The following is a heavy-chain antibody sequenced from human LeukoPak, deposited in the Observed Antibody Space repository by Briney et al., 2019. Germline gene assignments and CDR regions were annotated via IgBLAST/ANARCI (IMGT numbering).Heavy chain of an antibody. CDR3: ARDSDWILFDY. CDR1: GFTFNTYW. J-gene: IGHJ4*02. D-gene: IGHD2-2*03. Sequence: PEGSLRLSCAASGFTFNTYWMHWVRQAPGKGLVWVARVNREGTTTAYADSVKGRFIISRDNSKNTLYLQMNNLRAEDTAVYYCARDSDWILFDYWGQGTPVTVSS. CDR2: VNREGTTT. V-gene: IGHV3-74*03.